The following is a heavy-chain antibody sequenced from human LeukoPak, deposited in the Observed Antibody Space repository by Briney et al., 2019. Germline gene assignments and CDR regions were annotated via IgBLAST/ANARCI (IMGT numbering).Heavy chain of an antibody. D-gene: IGHD6-19*01. V-gene: IGHV1-18*01. J-gene: IGHJ4*02. CDR3: AREGSGWSDLIFDY. CDR1: GYTFTSYG. CDR2: ISAYNGNT. Sequence: ASVKVSCKASGYTFTSYGISWVRQAPGQGLEWMGWISAYNGNTNYAQKLQGRVTMTTDTSTSTAYMELRSLRADDTAVYYCAREGSGWSDLIFDYWGQGTLVTVSS.